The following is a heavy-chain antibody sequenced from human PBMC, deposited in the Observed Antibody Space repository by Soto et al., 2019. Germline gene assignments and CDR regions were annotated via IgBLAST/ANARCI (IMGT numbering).Heavy chain of an antibody. D-gene: IGHD3-10*01. J-gene: IGHJ4*02. CDR1: GGSISSGGYY. V-gene: IGHV4-31*03. CDR3: ARVTMVRGVIISTFDY. CDR2: IYCSGST. Sequence: QVQLQESGPGLVKPSQTLSLTCTVSGGSISSGGYYWSWIRQHPGKGLEWIGYIYCSGSTYYNPSLKSRVTISVDTSKNQFSLKLSSVTAADTAVYYCARVTMVRGVIISTFDYWGQGTLVTVSS.